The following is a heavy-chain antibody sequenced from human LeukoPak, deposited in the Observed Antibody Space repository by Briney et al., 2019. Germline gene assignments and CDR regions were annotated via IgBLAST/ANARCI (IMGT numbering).Heavy chain of an antibody. CDR1: GYTFTGYY. D-gene: IGHD6-19*01. Sequence: AASVKVSCKASGYTFTGYYMHWVRQAPGQGLEWMGWINPNSGGTNYAQKFQGRVTMTRDTSISTAYMELSRLRSDDTAVYYCARAAYSSGWYKEEDYYYYGMDVWGQGTTVTVSS. J-gene: IGHJ6*02. CDR2: INPNSGGT. CDR3: ARAAYSSGWYKEEDYYYYGMDV. V-gene: IGHV1-2*02.